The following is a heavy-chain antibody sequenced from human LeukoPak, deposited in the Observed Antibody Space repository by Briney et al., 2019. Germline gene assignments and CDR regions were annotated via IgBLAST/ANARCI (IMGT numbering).Heavy chain of an antibody. J-gene: IGHJ3*02. D-gene: IGHD6-13*01. CDR2: VYYSGRT. V-gene: IGHV4-59*01. CDR1: DASISSYY. CDR3: AREAVAAAVSDAFDI. Sequence: SETLSLTCSVSDASISSYYWSWIRQPPGKTLEWIGYVYYSGRTNYNPSLKSRVTISVDTSKNQFSLKLSSVTAADTAVYYCAREAVAAAVSDAFDIWGQGTMVTVSS.